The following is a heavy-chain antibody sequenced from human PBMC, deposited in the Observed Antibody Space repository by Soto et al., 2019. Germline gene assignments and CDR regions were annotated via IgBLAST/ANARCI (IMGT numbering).Heavy chain of an antibody. CDR3: ARRTRAAGLPYYFDY. V-gene: IGHV4-39*01. CDR2: IYYSGST. D-gene: IGHD5-12*01. CDR1: GGSISSSSYY. Sequence: PSETLSLTCTVSGGSISSSSYYWGWIRQPPGKGLEWIGSIYYSGSTYYNPSLKSRVTISVDTSKNQFSLKLSSVTAADTAVYYCARRTRAAGLPYYFDYWGQGTLVTAPQ. J-gene: IGHJ4*02.